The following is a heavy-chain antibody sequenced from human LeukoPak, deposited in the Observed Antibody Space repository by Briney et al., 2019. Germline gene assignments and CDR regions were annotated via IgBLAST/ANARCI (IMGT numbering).Heavy chain of an antibody. CDR1: GGSFSGYY. D-gene: IGHD3-3*01. Sequence: SETLSLTCAVYGGSFSGYYWSWIRQPPGKGLEWIGEINHSGSTNYNPSLKSRVTISVDTSKNQFSLKLSSVTAADTAVYYCASLYYDFWSGYKTFDIWGQGTMVTVSS. CDR3: ASLYYDFWSGYKTFDI. CDR2: INHSGST. J-gene: IGHJ3*02. V-gene: IGHV4-34*01.